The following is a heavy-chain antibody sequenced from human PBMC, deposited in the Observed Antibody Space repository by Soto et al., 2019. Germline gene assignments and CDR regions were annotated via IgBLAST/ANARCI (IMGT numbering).Heavy chain of an antibody. CDR1: GFTFSSYS. V-gene: IGHV3-21*01. D-gene: IGHD3-3*01. CDR3: ARDLITIFGVVKNYYGMDV. CDR2: ISSSSSYI. Sequence: VGSLRLSCAASGFTFSSYSMNWVRQAPGKGLEWVSSISSSSSYIYYADSVKGRFTISRDNAKNSLYLQMNSLRAEDTAVYYCARDLITIFGVVKNYYGMDVWGQGTTVNVSS. J-gene: IGHJ6*02.